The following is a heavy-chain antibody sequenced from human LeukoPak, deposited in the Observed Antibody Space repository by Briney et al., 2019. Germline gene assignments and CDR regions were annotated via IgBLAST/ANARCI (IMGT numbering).Heavy chain of an antibody. D-gene: IGHD6-13*01. Sequence: GGSLRLSCTASGFTFSTYTMNWVRQAPGKGLEWVSYISGSSSDIYYADSVKGRFTISRDNAKNSLYLQLNSLRADDTAVYYCARGIAAAGTFDHWGQGTLVTVSS. CDR3: ARGIAAAGTFDH. CDR1: GFTFSTYT. J-gene: IGHJ4*02. V-gene: IGHV3-21*05. CDR2: ISGSSSDI.